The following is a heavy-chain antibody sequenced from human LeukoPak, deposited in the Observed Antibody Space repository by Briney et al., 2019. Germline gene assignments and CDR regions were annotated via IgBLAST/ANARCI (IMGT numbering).Heavy chain of an antibody. CDR1: GFTFSSYS. D-gene: IGHD6-19*01. Sequence: VGSLRLSCAASGFTFSSYSMNWVRQAPGKGLEWVSSIRSGSSYIYYADSVKGRFTISRDNAKNSLYLQMNSLRAEDTAVYYCARDLHWDGVGGWYQTGASFDYWGQGTLVTVSS. CDR2: IRSGSSYI. V-gene: IGHV3-21*01. CDR3: ARDLHWDGVGGWYQTGASFDY. J-gene: IGHJ4*02.